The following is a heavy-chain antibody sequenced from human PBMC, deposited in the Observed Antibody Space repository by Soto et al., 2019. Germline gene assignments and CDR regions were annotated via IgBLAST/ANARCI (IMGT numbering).Heavy chain of an antibody. CDR2: IYAGDSDT. CDR1: GYSFTTNW. CDR3: GKLGAGGLSLLEN. D-gene: IGHD7-27*01. V-gene: IGHV5-51*01. Sequence: PGESLKISCKGSGYSFTTNWIGWVRQMPGKGLEWMGIIYAGDSDTRYSPYFEGQVTISVDKSISTAYLQWSSLKASDTAMYYCGKLGAGGLSLLENWGQGTLVTVSS. J-gene: IGHJ4*02.